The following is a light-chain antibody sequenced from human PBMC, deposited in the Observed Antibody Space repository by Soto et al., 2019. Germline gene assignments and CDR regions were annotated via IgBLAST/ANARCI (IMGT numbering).Light chain of an antibody. CDR1: QSVRSSY. Sequence: EIVLTQSPGTLSLSPGERATLSCRASQSVRSSYLAWYQQKPGQSPRLLIYGASSRATGIPDRFSGSGSGTDFTLTISRLEPEDFAVYYCQQYGSFPGYTFGQGTKLEIK. CDR2: GAS. J-gene: IGKJ2*01. V-gene: IGKV3-20*01. CDR3: QQYGSFPGYT.